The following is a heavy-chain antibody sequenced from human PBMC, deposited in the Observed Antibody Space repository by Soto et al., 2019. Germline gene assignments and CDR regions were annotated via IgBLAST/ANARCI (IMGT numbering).Heavy chain of an antibody. Sequence: QVQLVESGGGVVQPGRSLRLSCAASGFTFSSYGMHWVRQAPGKGLEWVAVISYDGSNKYYADSVKGRFTISRDNSKNTLYLQMNSLRADDTAVYYCAKSITMVRFDYWGQGTLVTVSS. CDR2: ISYDGSNK. CDR3: AKSITMVRFDY. J-gene: IGHJ4*02. D-gene: IGHD3-10*01. CDR1: GFTFSSYG. V-gene: IGHV3-30*18.